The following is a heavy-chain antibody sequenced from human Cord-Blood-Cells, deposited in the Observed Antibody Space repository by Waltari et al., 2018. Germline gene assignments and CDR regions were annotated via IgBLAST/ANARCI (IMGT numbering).Heavy chain of an antibody. CDR1: GYSISSGYY. V-gene: IGHV4-38-2*02. Sequence: QVQLQESGPGLVKPSETLSLTCTVSGYSISSGYYWGWIRQPPGKGLEWIGSIYHSGSTYYNPSLKSRVTISVDTSKNQFSLKLSSVTAADTAVYYCARDYYGSGSDAFDIWGQGTMVTVSS. CDR2: IYHSGST. CDR3: ARDYYGSGSDAFDI. J-gene: IGHJ3*02. D-gene: IGHD3-10*01.